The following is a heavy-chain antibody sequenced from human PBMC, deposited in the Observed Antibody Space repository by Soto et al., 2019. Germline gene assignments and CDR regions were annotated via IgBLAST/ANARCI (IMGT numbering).Heavy chain of an antibody. D-gene: IGHD3-22*01. Sequence: TLSLTCAVYGGSFSDYYWSWIRQPPGKGLEWIGEINHSGSTNYNPSLKSRVTISVDTSKNQFSLKLSSVTAADTAVYYCARTSYDSSGTAADPWGQGTLVTVSS. J-gene: IGHJ5*02. CDR3: ARTSYDSSGTAADP. CDR1: GGSFSDYY. CDR2: INHSGST. V-gene: IGHV4-34*09.